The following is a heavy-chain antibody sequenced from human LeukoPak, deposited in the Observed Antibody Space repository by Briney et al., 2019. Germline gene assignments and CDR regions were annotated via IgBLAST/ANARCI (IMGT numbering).Heavy chain of an antibody. Sequence: TGGSLRLSCAASGFTYGDYPMPWVREAPGKTLDGVSGISWSSDKIGYADSVKGRFTISRDNAKKSLFLQMNRLRADDTALYYCAKAHYDTNGYFRHFDQWGQGTLVTVSS. V-gene: IGHV3-9*01. D-gene: IGHD3-22*01. CDR2: ISWSSDKI. CDR1: GFTYGDYP. CDR3: AKAHYDTNGYFRHFDQ. J-gene: IGHJ4*02.